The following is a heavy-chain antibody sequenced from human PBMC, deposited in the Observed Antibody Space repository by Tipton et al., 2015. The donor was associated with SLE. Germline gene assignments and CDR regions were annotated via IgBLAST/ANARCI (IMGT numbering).Heavy chain of an antibody. D-gene: IGHD3-22*01. CDR2: INYSGTT. CDR3: ARHTGASGYDH. CDR1: GDSISNNNYY. J-gene: IGHJ5*02. V-gene: IGHV4-39*01. Sequence: LRLSCTVSGDSISNNNYYWGWIRQPPGKGLEWIGNINYSGTTYYNPSLKTRVTISQDTSKNQVSLKLNSVTAADTAMYYCARHTGASGYDHWGRGTLVTVSS.